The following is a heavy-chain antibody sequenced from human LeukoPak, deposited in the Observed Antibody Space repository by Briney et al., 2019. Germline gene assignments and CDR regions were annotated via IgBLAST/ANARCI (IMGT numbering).Heavy chain of an antibody. Sequence: SETLSLTCTVSGGSISSYYWSWIRQPPGKGLEWIGYIYYSGSTNYNPSLKSRVTISVDTSKNQFSLKLSSVTAADTAVYYCARMGDYYDSSGYWVGDAFDIWGQGTMVTVSS. CDR1: GGSISSYY. V-gene: IGHV4-59*01. CDR3: ARMGDYYDSSGYWVGDAFDI. J-gene: IGHJ3*02. CDR2: IYYSGST. D-gene: IGHD3-22*01.